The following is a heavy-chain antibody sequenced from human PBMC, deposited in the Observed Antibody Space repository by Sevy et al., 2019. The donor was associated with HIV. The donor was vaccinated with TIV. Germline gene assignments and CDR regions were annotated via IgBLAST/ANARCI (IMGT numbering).Heavy chain of an antibody. V-gene: IGHV3-30*02. CDR2: IQYDGNNK. CDR3: AKNTAAAGVGGFDY. J-gene: IGHJ4*02. D-gene: IGHD6-13*01. Sequence: GGSLRLSCAASGFTFSHYGMHWVRQAPGKGLEWVTFIQYDGNNKYYADSVKGRFTISRDNSKNMVFLQMNDLRAEDTALYYCAKNTAAAGVGGFDYWGQGALVTVSS. CDR1: GFTFSHYG.